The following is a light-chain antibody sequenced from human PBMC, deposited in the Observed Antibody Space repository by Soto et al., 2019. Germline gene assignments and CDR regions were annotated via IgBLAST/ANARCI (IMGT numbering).Light chain of an antibody. J-gene: IGKJ2*01. V-gene: IGKV3-15*01. CDR2: DTS. Sequence: EIVMTQSPATLSLSPGERATLSCRASQSVSSNLVWYLQKPGQAPRLLIYDTSTRATNVPVRFSGSGSETEFTLTISSLQSEDFGIYYCHHYNNWPPRNTFGQGTKLEIK. CDR1: QSVSSN. CDR3: HHYNNWPPRNT.